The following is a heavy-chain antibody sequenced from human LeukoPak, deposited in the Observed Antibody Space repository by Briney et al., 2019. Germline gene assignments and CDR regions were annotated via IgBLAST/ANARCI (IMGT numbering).Heavy chain of an antibody. CDR2: ISYDGSNK. J-gene: IGHJ4*02. CDR1: GFTFSSYA. V-gene: IGHV3-30-3*01. D-gene: IGHD3-22*01. CDR3: ARGPYYYDSSGSSRY. Sequence: PGGSLRLSCAASGFTFSSYAMHWVRQAPGKGLEWVAVISYDGSNKYYADSVKGRFTISRDNSKNTLYLQTNSLRAEDTAVYYCARGPYYYDSSGSSRYWGQGTLVTVSS.